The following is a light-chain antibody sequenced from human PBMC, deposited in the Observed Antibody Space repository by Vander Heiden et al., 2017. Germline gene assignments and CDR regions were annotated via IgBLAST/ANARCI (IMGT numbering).Light chain of an antibody. V-gene: IGKV1-17*01. CDR2: AES. CDR3: QQHSTYPIT. Sequence: VTITCRASQGIRNDLGWYQQKPGKAPKRLIDAESSLQSGVPSRVSGSGSGTEFTLTISSLQPEDFATYYCQQHSTYPITFGQGTRLEIK. CDR1: QGIRND. J-gene: IGKJ5*01.